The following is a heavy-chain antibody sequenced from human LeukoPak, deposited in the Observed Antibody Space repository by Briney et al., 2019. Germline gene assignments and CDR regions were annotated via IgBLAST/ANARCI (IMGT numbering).Heavy chain of an antibody. J-gene: IGHJ5*02. CDR3: ARPSTLSGWFDP. V-gene: IGHV4-34*01. CDR1: GGSFSGYY. Sequence: SETLSLTCAVYGGSFSGYYWSWIRPPPGKGLEWIGEINHSGSTNYNPSLKSRITISVDTSKNQFSLKLSSVTAADTAVYYCARPSTLSGWFDPWGQGTLVTVSS. CDR2: INHSGST. D-gene: IGHD5/OR15-5a*01.